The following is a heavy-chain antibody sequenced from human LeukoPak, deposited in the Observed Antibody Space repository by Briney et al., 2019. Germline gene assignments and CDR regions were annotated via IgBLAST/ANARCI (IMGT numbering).Heavy chain of an antibody. J-gene: IGHJ4*02. Sequence: PSETLSLTCTVSGGSISSYYWSWIRQPPGKGLEWIGYIYYSGSTNYNPSLKSRVTISVDTSKNQFSLKLSSVTAADTAVYYCARTVDTAMVGYWGQGTLVTVSS. V-gene: IGHV4-59*01. CDR1: GGSISSYY. CDR2: IYYSGST. CDR3: ARTVDTAMVGY. D-gene: IGHD5-18*01.